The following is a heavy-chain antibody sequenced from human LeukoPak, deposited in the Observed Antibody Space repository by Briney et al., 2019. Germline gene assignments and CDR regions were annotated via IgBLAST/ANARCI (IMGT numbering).Heavy chain of an antibody. CDR2: ISYDGSNK. J-gene: IGHJ5*02. D-gene: IGHD3-10*01. CDR3: AKDNSMVRGEYNWFDP. CDR1: GFTFSDHF. V-gene: IGHV3-30*18. Sequence: GGSLRLSCAASGFTFSDHFLHWVRQAPGKGLEWVAVISYDGSNKYYADSVKGRFTISRDNSKNTLYLQMNSLRAEDTAVYYCAKDNSMVRGEYNWFDPWGQGTLVTVSS.